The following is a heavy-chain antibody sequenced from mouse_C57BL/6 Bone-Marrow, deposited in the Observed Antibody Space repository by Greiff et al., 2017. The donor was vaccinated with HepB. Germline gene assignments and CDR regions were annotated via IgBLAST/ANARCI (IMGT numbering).Heavy chain of an antibody. D-gene: IGHD1-3*01. Sequence: QVQLKQPGAELVKPGASVKLSCKASGYTFTSYWMHWVKQRPGQGLEWIGMIHPNSGSTNYNEKFKGKATLTVDKSSSTAYMQLSSLTSEDSAVYYCARWSGNPFAYWGQGTLVTVSA. CDR1: GYTFTSYW. CDR2: IHPNSGST. J-gene: IGHJ3*01. V-gene: IGHV1-64*01. CDR3: ARWSGNPFAY.